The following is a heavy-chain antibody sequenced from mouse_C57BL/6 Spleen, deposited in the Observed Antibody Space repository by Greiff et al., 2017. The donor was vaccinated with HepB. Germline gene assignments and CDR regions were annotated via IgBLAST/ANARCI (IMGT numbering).Heavy chain of an antibody. Sequence: EVKLEESGGGLVQPGGSLSLSCAASGFTFTDYYMSWVRQPPGKALEWLGFIRNKANGYTTEYSASVKGRFTISRDNSQSILYLQMNALRAEDSATYYCARSDSSGPFAYWGQGTLVTVSA. D-gene: IGHD3-2*02. J-gene: IGHJ3*01. CDR3: ARSDSSGPFAY. V-gene: IGHV7-3*01. CDR1: GFTFTDYY. CDR2: IRNKANGYTT.